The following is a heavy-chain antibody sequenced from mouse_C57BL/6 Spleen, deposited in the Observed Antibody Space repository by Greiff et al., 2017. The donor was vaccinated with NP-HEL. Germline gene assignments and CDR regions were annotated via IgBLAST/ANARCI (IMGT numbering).Heavy chain of an antibody. CDR2: INPRNGGT. CDR3: ERDGYWYFDV. V-gene: IGHV1-53*01. D-gene: IGHD1-1*01. Sequence: QVQLQQPGTELVKPGASVKLSCKASGYTFTSYWMHWVKQRPGQGLEWIGNINPRNGGTNYTEKFKSKATLTVDNSSITAYMQLSSLTSEDSAVYYCERDGYWYFDVWGTGTTVTVSS. J-gene: IGHJ1*03. CDR1: GYTFTSYW.